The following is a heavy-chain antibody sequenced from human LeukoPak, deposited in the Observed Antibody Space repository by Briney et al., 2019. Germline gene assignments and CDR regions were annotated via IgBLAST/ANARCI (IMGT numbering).Heavy chain of an antibody. CDR2: IIPILGIA. CDR1: GGTFSSYA. V-gene: IGHV1-69*04. Sequence: ASVKVSCKASGGTFSSYAISWVRQAPGQGLEWMGRIIPILGIANYAQKFQGRVTITADKSTSTAYMELSSLRSEDTAVYYCANNGAYCGGDCYSDYWGQGTLVTVSS. CDR3: ANNGAYCGGDCYSDY. D-gene: IGHD2-21*02. J-gene: IGHJ4*02.